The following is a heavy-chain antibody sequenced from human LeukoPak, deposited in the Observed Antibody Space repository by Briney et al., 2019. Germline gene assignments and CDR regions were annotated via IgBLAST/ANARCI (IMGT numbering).Heavy chain of an antibody. D-gene: IGHD5-18*01. CDR1: GGSFSGYY. Sequence: PSETLSLTCAVYGGSFSGYYWSWIRQPPGKGLEWIGEINHSGSTNYNPSLKSRVTISVDTSKNQFSLKPSSVTAADTAVYYCASRTAMVTWAYWGQGTLVTVSS. V-gene: IGHV4-34*01. CDR2: INHSGST. J-gene: IGHJ4*02. CDR3: ASRTAMVTWAY.